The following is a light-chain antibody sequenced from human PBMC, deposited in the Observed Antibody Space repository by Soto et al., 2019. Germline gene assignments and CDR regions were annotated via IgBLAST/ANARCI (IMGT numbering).Light chain of an antibody. J-gene: IGKJ3*01. CDR3: QTYGDSLFT. V-gene: IGKV3-20*01. CDR1: QRVSSSL. CDR2: AAS. Sequence: EIVLTQSPGTLSLSPGERATLSCRASQRVSSSLLAWYQQKPGQAPRPLISAASSRATGIPDRFSGSGSGTDFTLTISSLEPEDFAVYYCQTYGDSLFTFGPGTKM.